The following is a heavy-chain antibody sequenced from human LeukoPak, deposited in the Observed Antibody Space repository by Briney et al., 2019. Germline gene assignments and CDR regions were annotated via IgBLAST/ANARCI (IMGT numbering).Heavy chain of an antibody. Sequence: TSETLSLTCTVSGGSISSSSYYWGWIRQPPGKGLEWIGSIYYSGSTYYNPSLKSRVTISVDTSKNQFSLKLTSVTAADTAVYYCASYTTYYYDPGLDYWGQGTLVTVSS. CDR3: ASYTTYYYDPGLDY. D-gene: IGHD3-22*01. V-gene: IGHV4-39*01. CDR1: GGSISSSSYY. CDR2: IYYSGST. J-gene: IGHJ4*02.